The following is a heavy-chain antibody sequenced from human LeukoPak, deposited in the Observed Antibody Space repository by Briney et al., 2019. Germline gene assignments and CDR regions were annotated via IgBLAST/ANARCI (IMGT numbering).Heavy chain of an antibody. CDR2: IYPGDSDT. J-gene: IGHJ4*02. D-gene: IGHD3-10*01. CDR3: ARTYYYGSGSSPLFDY. CDR1: GYSFTSYW. Sequence: GESLKISCKGSGYSFTSYWIGWVRQMPGKGLEWMGIIYPGDSDTRYSPSFQGQVTISADKSISTAYLQWSSVKASDTAMYYCARTYYYGSGSSPLFDYWGQGTLVTVSS. V-gene: IGHV5-51*01.